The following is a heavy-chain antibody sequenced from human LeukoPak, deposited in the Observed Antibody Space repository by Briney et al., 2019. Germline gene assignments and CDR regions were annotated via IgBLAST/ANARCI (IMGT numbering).Heavy chain of an antibody. V-gene: IGHV4-59*01. J-gene: IGHJ5*02. CDR3: ARGRGYSYGSVWFGP. Sequence: SETLSLTCTVSGGSISSYYWSWIRQPPGKGLEWIGYIYYSGSTNYNPSLKSRVTISVDTSKNQFSLKLSSVTAADTAVYYCARGRGYSYGSVWFGPWGQGTLVTVSS. CDR1: GGSISSYY. CDR2: IYYSGST. D-gene: IGHD5-18*01.